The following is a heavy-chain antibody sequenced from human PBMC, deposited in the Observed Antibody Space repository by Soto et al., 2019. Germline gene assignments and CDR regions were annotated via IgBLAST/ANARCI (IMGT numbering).Heavy chain of an antibody. CDR2: ISSGGGAI. D-gene: IGHD6-19*01. J-gene: IGHJ4*02. CDR3: AKSQAVTGHANTLFDY. V-gene: IGHV3-23*01. CDR1: GFTFSTYA. Sequence: VQVLESGGDLVQPGGSLRLSCGASGFTFSTYAMSWVRQAPGKGLEWVSAISSGGGAIYYADSVKGRFTISRDNSKNTLYPRMNSLRAEDTAVYYCAKSQAVTGHANTLFDYWGQGTLVTVSS.